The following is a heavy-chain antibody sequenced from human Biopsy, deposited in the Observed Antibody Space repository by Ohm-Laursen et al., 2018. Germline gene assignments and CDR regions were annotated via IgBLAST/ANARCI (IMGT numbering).Heavy chain of an antibody. D-gene: IGHD2-15*01. CDR1: GFSFSSYG. Sequence: SLRLSCSASGFSFSSYGMHWVRQGPGKGLVWVSRINIDGSTTRYADSVKGRFTISRDNAKNSLYLQMNSLRAEDTAVYYCARAYPPPGRRLVVVAGDFDCWGQGTRVTVSS. V-gene: IGHV3-74*01. J-gene: IGHJ4*02. CDR2: INIDGSTT. CDR3: ARAYPPPGRRLVVVAGDFDC.